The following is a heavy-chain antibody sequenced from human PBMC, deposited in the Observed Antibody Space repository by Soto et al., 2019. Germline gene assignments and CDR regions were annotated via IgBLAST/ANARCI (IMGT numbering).Heavy chain of an antibody. CDR3: ARVDCSGGSCYSDY. J-gene: IGHJ4*02. V-gene: IGHV4-34*01. Sequence: QVQLQQWGAGLLKPSETLSLTCAVYGGSFSGYYWSWIRQPPGKGLEWIGEINHSGSTNYNPSLKSRVTKSVDTSKNQFSLKLSSVTAADTAVYYCARVDCSGGSCYSDYWGQGTLVTVSS. D-gene: IGHD2-15*01. CDR1: GGSFSGYY. CDR2: INHSGST.